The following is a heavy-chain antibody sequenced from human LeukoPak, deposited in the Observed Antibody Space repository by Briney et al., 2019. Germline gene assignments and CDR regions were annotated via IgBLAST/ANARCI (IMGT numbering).Heavy chain of an antibody. CDR3: ARVLREAMVDYYYYGMDV. D-gene: IGHD2-15*01. CDR2: IYYSGST. Sequence: SETLSLTCTVSGGSISSYYWSWIRQPPGKGLEWIGYIYYSGSTNYNPSLKSRVTISVDTSKNQFSLKLSSVTAADTAVYYCARVLREAMVDYYYYGMDVWGQGTTVTVSS. J-gene: IGHJ6*02. V-gene: IGHV4-59*01. CDR1: GGSISSYY.